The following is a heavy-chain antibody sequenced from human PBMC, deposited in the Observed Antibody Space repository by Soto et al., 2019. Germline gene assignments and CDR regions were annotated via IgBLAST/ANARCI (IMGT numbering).Heavy chain of an antibody. CDR3: ARPPRETAYCSGGTCYSLHY. V-gene: IGHV1-46*01. J-gene: IGHJ4*02. Sequence: SVKVSCKTLGYPFTRSYIHLVRQAPGQGLEWMGIINPSDGSTTYAQKFQGRVTMTRDTSTSAVYMELSSLTSDDTAVYYCARPPRETAYCSGGTCYSLHYWGQGTPVTVSS. CDR1: GYPFTRSY. CDR2: INPSDGST. D-gene: IGHD2-15*01.